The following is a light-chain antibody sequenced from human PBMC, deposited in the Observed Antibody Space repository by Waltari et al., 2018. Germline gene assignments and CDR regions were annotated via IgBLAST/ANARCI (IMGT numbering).Light chain of an antibody. CDR1: ESVRSK. Sequence: ETLMTQSPATLSVSPGESATLSCRASESVRSKLAWYQRKPGQAPRLLIYDASTRATGVPARFTGSGSGTEFTLTISSLQSEDFAVYYCQQYNNWPPNTFGQGTKLEI. V-gene: IGKV3-15*01. CDR2: DAS. CDR3: QQYNNWPPNT. J-gene: IGKJ2*01.